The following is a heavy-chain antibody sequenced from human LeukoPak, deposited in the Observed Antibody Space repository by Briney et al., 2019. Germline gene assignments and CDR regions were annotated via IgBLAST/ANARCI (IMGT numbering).Heavy chain of an antibody. CDR3: ASEAADGVY. J-gene: IGHJ4*02. Sequence: SETHSLTCTVSGGPISRYYWRWIRQPAGKALEWIGRFYLSGSTNYNPSLKGRLTLSIDTSKNQFSLRLNSVTAADAAVYYCASEAADGVYWGQGTLF. CDR2: FYLSGST. V-gene: IGHV4-4*07. CDR1: GGPISRYY. D-gene: IGHD6-13*01.